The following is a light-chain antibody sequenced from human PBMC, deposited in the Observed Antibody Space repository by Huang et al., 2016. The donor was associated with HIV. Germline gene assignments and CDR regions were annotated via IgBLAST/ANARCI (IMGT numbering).Light chain of an antibody. Sequence: IQMTQSSSTLSASVGDRVTIACRASQRISTWLAWYQQKPGRAPNLLIYEASTLESGVPSRFSGGGSGTDFTLTISSLQPDDFATYYCQQYNSFPWTFGQGTKVEV. J-gene: IGKJ1*01. CDR2: EAS. CDR1: QRISTW. V-gene: IGKV1-5*03. CDR3: QQYNSFPWT.